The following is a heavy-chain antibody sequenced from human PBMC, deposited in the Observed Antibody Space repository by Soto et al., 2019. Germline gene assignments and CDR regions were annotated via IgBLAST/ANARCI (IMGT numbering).Heavy chain of an antibody. J-gene: IGHJ3*02. CDR2: IYPGDSDT. CDR3: ARLAQQLVLGAFDI. D-gene: IGHD6-13*01. Sequence: VESVKISCNGSGYSFTSYWIGWVRQMPGKGLEWMGIIYPGDSDTRYSPSFQGQVTISADKSISTAYLQWSSLKASDTAMYYCARLAQQLVLGAFDIWGQGTMVTVSS. CDR1: GYSFTSYW. V-gene: IGHV5-51*01.